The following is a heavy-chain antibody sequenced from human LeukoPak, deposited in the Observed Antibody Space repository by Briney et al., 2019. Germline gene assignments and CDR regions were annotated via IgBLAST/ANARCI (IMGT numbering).Heavy chain of an antibody. V-gene: IGHV4-59*12. CDR1: GGSISSYY. CDR3: ARSYYYDSSGYPLLRLNWFDP. CDR2: IYYSGSGST. D-gene: IGHD3-22*01. J-gene: IGHJ5*02. Sequence: SETLSLTCTVSGGSISSYYWSWIRQPPGKGLEWIGYIYYSGSGSTNYNPSLKSRVTISVDTSKNQFSLKLSSVTAADTAVYYCARSYYYDSSGYPLLRLNWFDPWGQGTLVTVSS.